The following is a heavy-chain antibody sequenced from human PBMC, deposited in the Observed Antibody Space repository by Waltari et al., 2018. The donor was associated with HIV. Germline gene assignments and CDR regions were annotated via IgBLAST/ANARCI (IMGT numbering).Heavy chain of an antibody. V-gene: IGHV1-8*01. CDR3: ARRMSWYGLYYMGV. Sequence: QVQLGQSGAEVKKPGASVTVSCKASGYTFTSYDINWVRQATGQGLEWQGWNNPNRGNTGCAQKYQGRVTMTRNTSISTAYVELSSLRSEDTAVYYCARRMSWYGLYYMGVWGKGTTVTVSS. J-gene: IGHJ6*03. CDR1: GYTFTSYD. CDR2: NNPNRGNT. D-gene: IGHD6-13*01.